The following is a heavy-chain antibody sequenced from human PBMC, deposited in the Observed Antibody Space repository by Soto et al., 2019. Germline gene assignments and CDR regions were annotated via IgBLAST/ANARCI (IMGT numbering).Heavy chain of an antibody. J-gene: IGHJ4*02. Sequence: GGSLRLSCAASGFTFSGHWMTWVRQAPGKGLEWVANIKEDGSVKAYVDAVKGRFTISRDNAKNSLHLQMNSLRAEDTAVYYCVRSDYDNTYYLAYWGQGTLVTVSS. CDR1: GFTFSGHW. V-gene: IGHV3-7*01. D-gene: IGHD3-22*01. CDR3: VRSDYDNTYYLAY. CDR2: IKEDGSVK.